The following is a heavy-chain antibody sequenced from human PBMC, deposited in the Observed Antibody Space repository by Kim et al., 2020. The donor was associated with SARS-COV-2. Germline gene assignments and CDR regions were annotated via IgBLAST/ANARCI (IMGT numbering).Heavy chain of an antibody. CDR2: INHSGST. D-gene: IGHD3-3*02. J-gene: IGHJ5*02. CDR1: GGSFSGYY. CDR3: ARGGWYSIFTWFDP. Sequence: SETLSLTCAVYGGSFSGYYWSWIRQPPGKGLEWIGEINHSGSTNYNPSLKSRVTISVDTSKNQFSLKLSSVTAADTAVYYCARGGWYSIFTWFDPWGQGT. V-gene: IGHV4-34*01.